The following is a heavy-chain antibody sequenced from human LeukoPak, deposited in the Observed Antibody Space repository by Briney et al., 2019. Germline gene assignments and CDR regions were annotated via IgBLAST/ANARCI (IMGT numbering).Heavy chain of an antibody. J-gene: IGHJ4*02. Sequence: GGSLRLSCAASGFTVSSNYMSWVRQAPGKGLEWVSVIYSGGSTYYADSVRGRFTISRDNSKNTLYLQMNSLRAEDTAVYYCARYEYSSGWYYFDYWGQGTLVTVSS. CDR1: GFTVSSNY. D-gene: IGHD6-19*01. CDR3: ARYEYSSGWYYFDY. CDR2: IYSGGST. V-gene: IGHV3-66*01.